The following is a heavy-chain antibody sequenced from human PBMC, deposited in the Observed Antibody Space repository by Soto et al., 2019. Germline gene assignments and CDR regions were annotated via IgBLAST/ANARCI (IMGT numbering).Heavy chain of an antibody. CDR2: ISYDGRNK. Sequence: GGSLRLSCAASGFTFSSYAMHWVRQAPGKGLEWVAAISYDGRNKYYADSVKGRFTISRDNSKNTLYLQMNSLRAEDTAVYYCASVDTAIPLWGQGTLVTVSS. J-gene: IGHJ4*02. CDR3: ASVDTAIPL. V-gene: IGHV3-30-3*01. CDR1: GFTFSSYA. D-gene: IGHD5-18*01.